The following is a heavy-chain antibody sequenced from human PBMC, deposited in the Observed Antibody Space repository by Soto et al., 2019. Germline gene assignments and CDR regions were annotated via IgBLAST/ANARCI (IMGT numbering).Heavy chain of an antibody. CDR2: ISSDGSIT. D-gene: IGHD3-9*01. CDR3: ARELDRLFCMDV. J-gene: IGHJ6*03. V-gene: IGHV3-74*01. CDR1: GFTFSNYW. Sequence: GGSLRLSCAASGFTFSNYWMHWVRQAPGKGLVWVSRISSDGSITSYADSVKGRFTISRDNAKNTLYLQMNSLRAEDTAVYYCARELDRLFCMDVRGKGTTVTVSS.